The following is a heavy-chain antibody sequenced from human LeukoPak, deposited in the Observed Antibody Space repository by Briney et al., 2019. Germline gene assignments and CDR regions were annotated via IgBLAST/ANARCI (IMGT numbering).Heavy chain of an antibody. D-gene: IGHD4-17*01. CDR3: AKDGYGDYGSDNY. J-gene: IGHJ4*02. V-gene: IGHV3-23*01. Sequence: GGSLRLSCAASGFTFSTYAMSWVRQAPGKGLEWVSAISGSGASTYYADSVKGRFTISRDNSKNTLYLQMNSLRAEDTAVYYCAKDGYGDYGSDNYWGQGTLVTVSS. CDR1: GFTFSTYA. CDR2: ISGSGAST.